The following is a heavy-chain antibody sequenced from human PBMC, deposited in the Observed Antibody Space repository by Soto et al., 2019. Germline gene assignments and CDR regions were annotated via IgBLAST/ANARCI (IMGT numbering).Heavy chain of an antibody. V-gene: IGHV1-18*01. CDR3: ARYLWSGQLPYCFDQ. J-gene: IGHJ4*02. CDR2: ISRYNSDT. Sequence: QVQLVQSGSEVKKPGASVKVSCKASGYTFNSYGISWVRQAPGQGLEWKGWISRYNSDTKYSEKEKGRVTMIKDSTTSTAYMGMRSMISDNTAIYYCARYLWSGQLPYCFDQWGQGSLITVSS. D-gene: IGHD3-3*01. CDR1: GYTFNSYG.